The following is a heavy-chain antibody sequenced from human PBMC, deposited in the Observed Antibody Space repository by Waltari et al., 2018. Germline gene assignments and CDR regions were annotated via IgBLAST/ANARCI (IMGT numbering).Heavy chain of an antibody. Sequence: QVQLVQSGAEVKKPGSSVKVSCKASGGTFSSYAISWVRQAPGQGLEWMGGLIPICGTAHYAQKYQGSVTITADESTSTASMELSSLSSDDTAVYYSASGGRTTFFDYLGQGTLVXVAS. V-gene: IGHV1-69*12. CDR2: LIPICGTA. CDR3: ASGGRTTFFDY. D-gene: IGHD3-16*01. CDR1: GGTFSSYA. J-gene: IGHJ4*02.